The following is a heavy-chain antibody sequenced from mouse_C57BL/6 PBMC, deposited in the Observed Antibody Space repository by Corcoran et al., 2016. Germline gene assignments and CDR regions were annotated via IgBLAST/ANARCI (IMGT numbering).Heavy chain of an antibody. CDR1: GYSITSGYY. D-gene: IGHD4-1*01. CDR3: ARVNWDGSFDY. CDR2: ISYDGSN. Sequence: DVQLQESGPGLVKPSQSLSLTCSVTGYSITSGYYWNWIRQFPGNKLEWMGYISYDGSNNYNPSLKNRISITRDTSKNQFFLKLNSVTTEDTATYYCARVNWDGSFDYWGQGTTLTVSS. J-gene: IGHJ2*01. V-gene: IGHV3-6*01.